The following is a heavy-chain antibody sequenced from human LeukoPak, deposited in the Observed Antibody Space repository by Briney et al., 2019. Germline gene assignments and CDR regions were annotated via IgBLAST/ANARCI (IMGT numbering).Heavy chain of an antibody. J-gene: IGHJ3*02. Sequence: SETLSLTCTVSGGSISSYYRSWIRQPPGKGLEWIGYIFYSGSTNYNPSLKSRVTISVDTSKNQFSLKLSSVTAADTAVYYCARGLLGVDIWGQGTMVTVSS. CDR3: ARGLLGVDI. V-gene: IGHV4-59*01. CDR1: GGSISSYY. D-gene: IGHD3-16*01. CDR2: IFYSGST.